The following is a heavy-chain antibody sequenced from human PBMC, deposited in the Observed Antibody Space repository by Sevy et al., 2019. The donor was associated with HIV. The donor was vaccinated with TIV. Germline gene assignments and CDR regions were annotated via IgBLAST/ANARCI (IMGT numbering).Heavy chain of an antibody. D-gene: IGHD3-22*01. V-gene: IGHV3-33*01. Sequence: GGSLRLSCAASGFTFSAYGMHWVRQPPGKGLEWVALIWYDGSQKYSADSVKSRFTISRDNSKNTLFLRMISLRAEDTAVYYCARNLDNYDNLGSPDYWGQGTLVTVSS. CDR1: GFTFSAYG. CDR2: IWYDGSQK. J-gene: IGHJ4*02. CDR3: ARNLDNYDNLGSPDY.